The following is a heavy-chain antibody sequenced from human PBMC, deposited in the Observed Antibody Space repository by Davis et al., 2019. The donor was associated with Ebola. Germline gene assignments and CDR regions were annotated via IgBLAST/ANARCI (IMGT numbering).Heavy chain of an antibody. D-gene: IGHD6-13*01. J-gene: IGHJ4*02. CDR2: MNPNSGNT. Sequence: AASVKVSCKASGYTFISYDINWVRQATGQGLEWMGWMNPNSGNTGYAQRFQGRVTMTRNTSISTAYMELSSLRSEDTAVYYCARRLAAGGTVIGYWGQGTLVTVSS. V-gene: IGHV1-8*01. CDR1: GYTFISYD. CDR3: ARRLAAGGTVIGY.